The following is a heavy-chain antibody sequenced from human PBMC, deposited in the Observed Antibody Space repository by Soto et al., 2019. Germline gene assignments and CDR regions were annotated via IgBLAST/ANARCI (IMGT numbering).Heavy chain of an antibody. D-gene: IGHD4-17*01. J-gene: IGHJ4*02. CDR3: ARHADYGDYDGNYFDY. CDR2: IYYSGST. Sequence: PSETLSLTCTVSGGSISSYYWSWIRQPPGKGLEWIGYIYYSGSTNYNPSLKSRVTISVDTSKNQFSLKLSSVTAADTAVYYCARHADYGDYDGNYFDYWGQGTLVTVSS. CDR1: GGSISSYY. V-gene: IGHV4-59*08.